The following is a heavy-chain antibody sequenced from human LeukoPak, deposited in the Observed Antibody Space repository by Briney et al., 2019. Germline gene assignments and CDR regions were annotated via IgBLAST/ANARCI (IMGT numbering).Heavy chain of an antibody. Sequence: SETLSLTCTVSGGSISSYYWNWIRQPPGKGLEWIAYIYYSGSTSYNPSLKSRVTISVDTSKKQFSLKLSSVTAADTAVYYCARHRGAYCSGGDCYSSYYFDSWGRGTLVTVSS. CDR2: IYYSGST. CDR1: GGSISSYY. J-gene: IGHJ4*02. CDR3: ARHRGAYCSGGDCYSSYYFDS. D-gene: IGHD2-15*01. V-gene: IGHV4-59*08.